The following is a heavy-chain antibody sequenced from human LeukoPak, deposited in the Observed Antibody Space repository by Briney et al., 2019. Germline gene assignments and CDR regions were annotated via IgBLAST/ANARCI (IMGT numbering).Heavy chain of an antibody. CDR2: IYSGGST. CDR1: GFTVSSNY. J-gene: IGHJ3*02. D-gene: IGHD4-17*01. V-gene: IGHV3-66*02. Sequence: GGSLRLSCAASGFTVSSNYMSWVRQAPGKGLEWVLVIYSGGSTYYADSVKGRFTISRDNSKNTLYLQMNSLRAEDTAVYYCARGYGDYEPDAFDIWGQGTMVTVSS. CDR3: ARGYGDYEPDAFDI.